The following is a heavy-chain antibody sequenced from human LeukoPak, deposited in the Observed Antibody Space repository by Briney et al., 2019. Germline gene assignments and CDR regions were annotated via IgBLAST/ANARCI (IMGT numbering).Heavy chain of an antibody. CDR2: ISYDGSNK. Sequence: GGSLRLSCAASGFTFSSYAMHWVRQAPGKGLEWVAVISYDGSNKHYADSVKGRFTISGDNSKNTLYLQMNSLRAEDTAVYYCAREGGGSWYLDYWGQGTLVTVSS. V-gene: IGHV3-30*04. D-gene: IGHD6-13*01. J-gene: IGHJ4*02. CDR3: AREGGGSWYLDY. CDR1: GFTFSSYA.